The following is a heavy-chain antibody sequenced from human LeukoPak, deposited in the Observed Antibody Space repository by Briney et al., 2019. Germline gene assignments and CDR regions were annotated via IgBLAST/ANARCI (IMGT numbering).Heavy chain of an antibody. J-gene: IGHJ3*02. CDR1: AGSFSGYY. Sequence: AETLSLTCAVYAGSFSGYYWSWIRQPPGKGLEWIGEINHSGSTNHNPSLKSRVTISVDTSKNQFSLKLSSVTAADTAVYYCASSDAFDIWGQGTMVTVSS. CDR2: INHSGST. CDR3: ASSDAFDI. V-gene: IGHV4-34*01.